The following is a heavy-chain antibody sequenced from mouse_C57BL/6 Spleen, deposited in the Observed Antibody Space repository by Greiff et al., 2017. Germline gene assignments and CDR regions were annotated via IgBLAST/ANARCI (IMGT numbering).Heavy chain of an antibody. CDR3: ARRDYGSSYGDWYFDV. D-gene: IGHD1-1*01. CDR1: GFTFSSYT. V-gene: IGHV5-9*01. J-gene: IGHJ1*03. Sequence: EVQGVESGGGLVKPGGSLKLSCAASGFTFSSYTMSWVRQTPEKRLEWVATISGGGGNTYYPDSVKGRFTISRDNAKNTLYLQMSSLRSEDTALYYCARRDYGSSYGDWYFDVWGTGTTVTVSS. CDR2: ISGGGGNT.